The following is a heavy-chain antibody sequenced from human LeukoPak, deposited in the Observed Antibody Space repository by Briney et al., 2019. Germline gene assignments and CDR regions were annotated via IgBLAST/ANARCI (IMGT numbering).Heavy chain of an antibody. CDR3: GRFGYVAGVDL. V-gene: IGHV3-7*01. J-gene: IGHJ4*02. Sequence: GGSLTLTCAASGFSLSNYWVTWVRQAPGMGLEWVANINQGGSETYCLDPVKGRFTISSDNAKNLVYLQMNSLRAEDSAVYHCGRFGYVAGVDLWGQGTLVTVSS. CDR2: INQGGSET. D-gene: IGHD6-19*01. CDR1: GFSLSNYW.